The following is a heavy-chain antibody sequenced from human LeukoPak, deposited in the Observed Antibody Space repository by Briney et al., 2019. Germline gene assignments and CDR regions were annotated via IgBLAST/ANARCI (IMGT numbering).Heavy chain of an antibody. V-gene: IGHV4-34*01. J-gene: IGHJ6*03. Sequence: PSETLSLTCAVYGGSLSGYYWSWIRQPPGKGLEWIGEINHSGSTNCSPSLKSRVTISVDTSKNQFFLKLSSVTAADTAVYYCARGSYFYCSSTSCYRGLGYYYYYMDVWGKGTTVTVSS. D-gene: IGHD2-2*01. CDR3: ARGSYFYCSSTSCYRGLGYYYYYMDV. CDR2: INHSGST. CDR1: GGSLSGYY.